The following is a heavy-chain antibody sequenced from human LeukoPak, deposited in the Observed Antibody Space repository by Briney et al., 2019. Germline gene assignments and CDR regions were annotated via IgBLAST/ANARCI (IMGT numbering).Heavy chain of an antibody. CDR2: ISAYNGNT. D-gene: IGHD6-19*01. J-gene: IGHJ4*02. V-gene: IGHV1-18*01. CDR1: GYTFTSYG. Sequence: ASLKVSCKASGYTFTSYGISWVLQAPGQGLEWMGWISAYNGNTNYAQKLQGRVTMTTDTSTSTAYMELRSLRSDDTAVYYCARVPTKTSSRQWLVPVIYYFDYWGQGTLVTVSS. CDR3: ARVPTKTSSRQWLVPVIYYFDY.